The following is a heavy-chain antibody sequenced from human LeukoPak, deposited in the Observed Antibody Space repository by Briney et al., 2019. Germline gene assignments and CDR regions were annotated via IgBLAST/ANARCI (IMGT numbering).Heavy chain of an antibody. D-gene: IGHD6-13*01. Sequence: PSETLSLTCAVYGGSFSGYYWSWIRQPPGKGLEWIGEINHSGSTNYNPSLKSRVTISVDTSKNQFSLKLSSVTAADTAVYYCARGGRYSSSWSKAFDYWGQGTLVTVSS. CDR2: INHSGST. J-gene: IGHJ4*02. CDR3: ARGGRYSSSWSKAFDY. CDR1: GGSFSGYY. V-gene: IGHV4-34*01.